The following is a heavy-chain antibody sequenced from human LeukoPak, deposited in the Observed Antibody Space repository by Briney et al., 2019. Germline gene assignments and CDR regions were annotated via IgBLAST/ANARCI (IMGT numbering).Heavy chain of an antibody. D-gene: IGHD3-10*01. J-gene: IGHJ5*02. Sequence: ASVKVSCKASGGTFSSYAISWVRQAPGQGLEWMGGIIPIFGTANYAQKFQGRVTITADESTSTAYMELSSLRSEDTAVYYCARGVRGSYYPNWFDPWGQGTLVTVSS. CDR2: IIPIFGTA. CDR3: ARGVRGSYYPNWFDP. CDR1: GGTFSSYA. V-gene: IGHV1-69*13.